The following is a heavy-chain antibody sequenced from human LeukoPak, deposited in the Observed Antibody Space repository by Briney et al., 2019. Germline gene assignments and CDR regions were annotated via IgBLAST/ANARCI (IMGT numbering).Heavy chain of an antibody. D-gene: IGHD3-10*01. CDR3: ARAGGHDYYYGMDV. J-gene: IGHJ6*02. CDR1: EYTFTGYY. Sequence: SVKVSCKASEYTFTGYYMHWVRQAPGQGLEWMGWINPNSGGTNYAQKFQGRVTMTRDTSISTAYMELSRLRSDDTAVYYCARAGGHDYYYGMDVWGQGTTVTVSS. CDR2: INPNSGGT. V-gene: IGHV1-2*02.